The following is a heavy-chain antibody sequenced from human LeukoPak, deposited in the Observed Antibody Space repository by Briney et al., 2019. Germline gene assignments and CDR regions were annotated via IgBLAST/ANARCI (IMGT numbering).Heavy chain of an antibody. CDR2: IKQDGSEK. CDR1: GFTFSSYW. D-gene: IGHD1-26*01. CDR3: AKEKRSGSYDY. Sequence: GGSLRLSCAASGFTFSSYWMSWVRQAPGKGLEWVANIKQDGSEKYYADSVKGRFTISRDNAKNSLYLQMNSLRAEDTAVYYCAKEKRSGSYDYWGQGTLVTVSS. V-gene: IGHV3-7*04. J-gene: IGHJ4*02.